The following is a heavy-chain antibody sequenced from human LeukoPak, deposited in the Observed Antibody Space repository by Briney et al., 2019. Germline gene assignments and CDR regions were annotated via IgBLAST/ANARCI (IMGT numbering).Heavy chain of an antibody. CDR3: ASIHYYDSSGYYLDY. Sequence: SVKVSCKASGGTFSSYAISWVRQAPGQGLEWMGGIIPIFGTANYAQKFQGRVTITADESTSTAYMELSSLRSEDTAVYCCASIHYYDSSGYYLDYWGQGTLVTVSS. V-gene: IGHV1-69*13. CDR1: GGTFSSYA. D-gene: IGHD3-22*01. J-gene: IGHJ4*02. CDR2: IIPIFGTA.